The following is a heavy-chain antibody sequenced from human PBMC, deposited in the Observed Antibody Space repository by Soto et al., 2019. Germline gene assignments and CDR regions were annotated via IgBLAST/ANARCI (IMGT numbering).Heavy chain of an antibody. CDR3: ARDAIGKDGYGPGLPP. Sequence: SETLSLTCVVSGGSIRSGGFSWTWIRQSPGKGLEWIGYIFQSGSTYYNPSLKSRVTFSIAPSKNQFSLRLTSVTAADTALYHCARDAIGKDGYGPGLPPGAQGFRVTASS. D-gene: IGHD2-8*02. V-gene: IGHV4-30-2*06. CDR2: IFQSGST. CDR1: GGSIRSGGFS. J-gene: IGHJ5*02.